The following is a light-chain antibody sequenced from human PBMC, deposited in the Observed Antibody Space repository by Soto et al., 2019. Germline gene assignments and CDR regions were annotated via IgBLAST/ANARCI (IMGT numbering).Light chain of an antibody. V-gene: IGLV1-44*01. CDR3: AAWDDSLNGHV. CDR2: TTN. Sequence: QAVVTQPHSASGTPGQRVTISCSGSSSNIGTSSVHWFQQLPGTAPKLLISTTNQRPSGVPERFSGSKSGTSASLAISGLQSEDEADYYCAAWDDSLNGHVFGTGTKVPS. J-gene: IGLJ1*01. CDR1: SSNIGTSS.